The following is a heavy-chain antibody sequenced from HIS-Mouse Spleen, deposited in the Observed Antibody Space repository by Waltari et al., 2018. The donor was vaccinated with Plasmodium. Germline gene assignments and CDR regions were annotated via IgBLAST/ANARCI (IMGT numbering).Heavy chain of an antibody. Sequence: QVQLVQSGAEVKKPGASVKVSCKASGYTFTGYHMHWVRRAPGQALEWMGWINPNRGGTNYAQKFQGRGTMTRDTSISTAYMELSRLRSDDTAVYYCARVLGYKAAAGTFVEYFQHWGQGTLVTVSS. CDR3: ARVLGYKAAAGTFVEYFQH. CDR2: INPNRGGT. J-gene: IGHJ1*01. V-gene: IGHV1-2*02. CDR1: GYTFTGYH. D-gene: IGHD6-13*01.